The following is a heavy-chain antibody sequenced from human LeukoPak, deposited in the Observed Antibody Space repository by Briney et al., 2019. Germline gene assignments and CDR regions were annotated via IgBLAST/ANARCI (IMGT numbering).Heavy chain of an antibody. CDR2: INHSGSN. Sequence: PSETLSLTCAVYGWAFSGYYWSWIRQPPGKGLEWIGEINHSGSNNYNPSLKSRVTISVDTSKNQFSLKLSSVTAADTAVYYCARRTHNNAGYYYYYYMDVWGKGTTVTVSS. CDR3: ARRTHNNAGYYYYYYMDV. CDR1: GWAFSGYY. V-gene: IGHV4-34*01. J-gene: IGHJ6*03. D-gene: IGHD1-14*01.